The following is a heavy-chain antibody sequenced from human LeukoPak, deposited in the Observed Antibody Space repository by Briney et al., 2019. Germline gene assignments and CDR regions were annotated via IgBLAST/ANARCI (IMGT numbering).Heavy chain of an antibody. J-gene: IGHJ4*02. CDR3: ARAPPPGATAYGAVDY. D-gene: IGHD3-16*01. Sequence: SETLSLTCAVYGGSFSGYYWSWIRQPPGKGLEWIGEVNHSGSTNYSPSLKSRVTISVDTSKNQFSLKLSSVTAADTAVYFCARAPPPGATAYGAVDYWDQGTLVTVSS. CDR2: VNHSGST. V-gene: IGHV4-34*01. CDR1: GGSFSGYY.